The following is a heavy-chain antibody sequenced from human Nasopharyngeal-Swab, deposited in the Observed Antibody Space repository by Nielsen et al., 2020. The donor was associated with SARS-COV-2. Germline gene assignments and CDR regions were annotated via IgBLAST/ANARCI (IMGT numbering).Heavy chain of an antibody. Sequence: ASVKVFCKASGYTFTSYGISWVRQAPGQGLEWMGWISAYNGNTNYAQKLQGRVTMTTDTSTSTAYMELRSLRSDDTAVYYCARQGSGYTSHGPYYYGMDVWGQGTTVTVSS. D-gene: IGHD3-3*01. V-gene: IGHV1-18*01. J-gene: IGHJ6*02. CDR3: ARQGSGYTSHGPYYYGMDV. CDR2: ISAYNGNT. CDR1: GYTFTSYG.